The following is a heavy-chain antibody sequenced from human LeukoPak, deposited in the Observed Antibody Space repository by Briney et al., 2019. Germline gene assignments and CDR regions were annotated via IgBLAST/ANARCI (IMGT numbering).Heavy chain of an antibody. J-gene: IGHJ6*03. CDR3: AKSSFSRYYGSGYYYYMDV. Sequence: GRSLRLSCAASGFTLDDYAMHWVRQAPGKGLEWVSGISWNSGNIGYADFVKGRFTISRDNAKNSLFLQMNSLRPEDMALYYCAKSSFSRYYGSGYYYYMDVWGKGTTVTVSS. V-gene: IGHV3-9*03. CDR1: GFTLDDYA. D-gene: IGHD3-10*01. CDR2: ISWNSGNI.